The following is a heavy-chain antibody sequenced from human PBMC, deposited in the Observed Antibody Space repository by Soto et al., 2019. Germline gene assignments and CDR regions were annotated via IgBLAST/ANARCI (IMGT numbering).Heavy chain of an antibody. CDR2: IYPGDSDT. D-gene: IGHD2-2*01. V-gene: IGHV5-51*01. CDR3: ARQDCSSTNCYARGWFDP. Sequence: GESLKISCKGSGFRFTSYWIGWVRQMPGKGLEWRGFIYPGDSDTRYSPSFQGQVTISADKSISTAYLQWSSLKASDTAMYYCARQDCSSTNCYARGWFDPWGQGTLVTVSS. J-gene: IGHJ5*02. CDR1: GFRFTSYW.